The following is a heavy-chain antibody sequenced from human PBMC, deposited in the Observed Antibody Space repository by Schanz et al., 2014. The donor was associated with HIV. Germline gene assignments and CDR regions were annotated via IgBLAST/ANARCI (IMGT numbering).Heavy chain of an antibody. D-gene: IGHD2-2*01. CDR3: VKDRRGGYQFLYGLDV. V-gene: IGHV3-23*01. CDR1: GFPFSNYA. CDR2: ISSSGGGT. J-gene: IGHJ6*02. Sequence: EMQLLESGGGLVQPGGSLRLSCAASGFPFSNYAMSWVRQAPGKGLEWVSGISSSGGGTFYADSVKGRFTVSRDNSKNTLNLQMNSLRAEDTAVYYCVKDRRGGYQFLYGLDVWGQGTTVTVSS.